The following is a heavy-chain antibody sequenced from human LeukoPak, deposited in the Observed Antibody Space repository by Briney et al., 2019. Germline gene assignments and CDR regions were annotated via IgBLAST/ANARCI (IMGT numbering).Heavy chain of an antibody. V-gene: IGHV4-59*01. D-gene: IGHD5-12*01. CDR3: ARGRPYSGYDSIFDY. CDR2: IYYSGST. J-gene: IGHJ4*02. Sequence: SETLSLTCTVSGGSISSYYWSWIRQPPGKGLEWIGYIYYSGSTNYNPPLKSRVTISVDTSKNQFSLKLSSVTAADTAVYYCARGRPYSGYDSIFDYWGQGTLVTVSS. CDR1: GGSISSYY.